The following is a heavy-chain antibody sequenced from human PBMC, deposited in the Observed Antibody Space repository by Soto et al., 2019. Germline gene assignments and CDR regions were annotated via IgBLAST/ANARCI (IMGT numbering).Heavy chain of an antibody. CDR3: VRSPDDFRYGLDV. CDR2: INPNTGVT. D-gene: IGHD2-21*02. Sequence: QAQLVQSGADVKKPGASVKVSCKASGYSFTDHYMHWVRQAPGQGLEWLGWINPNTGVTHFAQKFQGWVTMTRDTSINTAYMELTRLKSDDTAFYYRVRSPDDFRYGLDVWGQGTTVTVSS. J-gene: IGHJ6*02. V-gene: IGHV1-2*04. CDR1: GYSFTDHY.